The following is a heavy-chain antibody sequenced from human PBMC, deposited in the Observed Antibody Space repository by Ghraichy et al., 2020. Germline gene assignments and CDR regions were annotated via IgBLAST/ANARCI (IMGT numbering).Heavy chain of an antibody. CDR2: IGDSGSRT. D-gene: IGHD4-23*01. Sequence: GESLNISCAASGFDFMRYAMTWVRQAPGKGLEWVSTIGDSGSRTHYVDSVKGRFTVSRDNSRSALYLQLNSLRTEDTAVYYCAKEIRGSASLDYWGQGTLVTVSS. CDR3: AKEIRGSASLDY. J-gene: IGHJ4*02. V-gene: IGHV3-23*01. CDR1: GFDFMRYA.